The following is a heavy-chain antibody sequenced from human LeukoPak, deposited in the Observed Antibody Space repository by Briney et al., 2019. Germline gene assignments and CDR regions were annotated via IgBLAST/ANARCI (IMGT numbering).Heavy chain of an antibody. Sequence: GGSLRLSCAVSGFSVRYYWIHWVRQAPGKGLVWVSRINTYEGVTFYADSVKGRFTISSDAAKNTVYLQMSSLRVEDTAVYYCARVGGFGSGEHFSLDIWGQGTMVTVSS. J-gene: IGHJ3*02. CDR1: GFSVRYYW. CDR3: ARVGGFGSGEHFSLDI. CDR2: INTYEGVT. V-gene: IGHV3-74*01. D-gene: IGHD3-10*01.